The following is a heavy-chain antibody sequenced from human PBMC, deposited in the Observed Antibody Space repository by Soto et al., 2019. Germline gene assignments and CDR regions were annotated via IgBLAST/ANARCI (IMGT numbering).Heavy chain of an antibody. CDR1: GFTFSSYG. J-gene: IGHJ4*02. D-gene: IGHD3-3*01. Sequence: PGGSLRLSCAASGFTFSSYGMHWVRQAPGKGLEWVAVISYDGSNKYYADSVKGRFTISRDNSKNTLYLQMNSLRAEDTAVYYCAKEPLRFLEWSTIPFDYWSQGTLVTVSS. CDR3: AKEPLRFLEWSTIPFDY. V-gene: IGHV3-30*18. CDR2: ISYDGSNK.